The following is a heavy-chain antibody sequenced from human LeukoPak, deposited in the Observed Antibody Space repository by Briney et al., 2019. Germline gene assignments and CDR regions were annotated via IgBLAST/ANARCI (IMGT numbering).Heavy chain of an antibody. CDR2: ISSSGSTI. CDR3: ASLGVGATMDPPFDY. V-gene: IGHV3-11*01. D-gene: IGHD1-26*01. J-gene: IGHJ4*02. Sequence: GGSLRLSCAASGFTFSDYYMSWIRQAPGKGLEWVSYISSSGSTIYCADSVKGRFTISRDNAKNSLYLQMNSLRAEDTAVYYCASLGVGATMDPPFDYWGQGTLVTVSS. CDR1: GFTFSDYY.